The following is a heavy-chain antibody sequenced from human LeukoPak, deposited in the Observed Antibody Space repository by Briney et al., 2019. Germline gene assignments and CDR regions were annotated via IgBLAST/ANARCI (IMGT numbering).Heavy chain of an antibody. Sequence: GSLRLSCAASGFTVSSNYMSWVRQAPGKGLEWVSVIYSGGSTYYADSVKGRFTISRDNSKNTLYLQMNSLRAEDTAVYYCAKDHTMGFLEWLNPIGEDYYGMDVWGQGTTVTVSS. J-gene: IGHJ6*02. CDR2: IYSGGST. CDR3: AKDHTMGFLEWLNPIGEDYYGMDV. CDR1: GFTVSSNY. V-gene: IGHV3-66*01. D-gene: IGHD3-3*01.